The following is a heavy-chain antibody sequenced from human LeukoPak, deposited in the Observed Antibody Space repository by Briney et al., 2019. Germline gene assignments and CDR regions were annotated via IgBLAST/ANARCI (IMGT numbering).Heavy chain of an antibody. CDR3: ARNLDTAIVYLDY. J-gene: IGHJ4*02. V-gene: IGHV4-59*01. CDR2: IYYSGST. CDR1: GGSISSYY. D-gene: IGHD5-18*01. Sequence: PSETLSLTCTVSGGSISSYYWSWIRQPPGKGLEWIGYIYYSGSTNYNPSLKSRVTISVDTSKNQFSLKLSSVTAADTAVYYCARNLDTAIVYLDYWGQGTLVTVSS.